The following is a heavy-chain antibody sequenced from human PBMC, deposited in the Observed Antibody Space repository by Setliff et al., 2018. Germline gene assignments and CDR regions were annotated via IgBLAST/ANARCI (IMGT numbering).Heavy chain of an antibody. V-gene: IGHV4-4*07. CDR2: KYVNGGT. D-gene: IGHD1-26*01. CDR3: VRGGGYTRDWFDP. J-gene: IGHJ5*02. CDR1: GDSIVGDY. Sequence: SETLSLTCLVSGDSIVGDYWSWIRQPAGEGLEFLGLKYVNGGTNYNPSLQSRVTISADASKNQLSLRLDSVTAADTAVYFCVRGGGYTRDWFDPWGQGIVVTVSS.